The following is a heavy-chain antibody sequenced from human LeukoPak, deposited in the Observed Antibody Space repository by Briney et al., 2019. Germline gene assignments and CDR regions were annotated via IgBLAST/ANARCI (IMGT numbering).Heavy chain of an antibody. CDR2: ISWNSGSI. CDR3: AKGGGVAVAGNWFDP. J-gene: IGHJ5*02. V-gene: IGHV3-9*01. CDR1: RFTFDDYA. D-gene: IGHD6-19*01. Sequence: GGSLRLSCAASRFTFDDYAMHWVRQAPGKGLEWVSGISWNSGSIGYADSVKGRFTISRDNAKNSLYLQMNSLRAEDTALYYCAKGGGVAVAGNWFDPWGQGTLVTVSS.